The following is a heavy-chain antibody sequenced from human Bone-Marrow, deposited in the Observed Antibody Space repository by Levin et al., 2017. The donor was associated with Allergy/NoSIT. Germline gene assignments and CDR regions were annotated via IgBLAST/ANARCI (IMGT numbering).Heavy chain of an antibody. Sequence: GSLRLSCAVSGGSISSSNWWSWVRQPPGKGLEWIGEIYHSGSTNYNPSLKSRVTISVDKSKNQFSLKLSSVTAADTAVYYCAGSYYYGSGSYYTQGFDPWGQGTLVTVSS. D-gene: IGHD3-10*01. V-gene: IGHV4-4*02. CDR3: AGSYYYGSGSYYTQGFDP. CDR1: GGSISSSNW. J-gene: IGHJ5*02. CDR2: IYHSGST.